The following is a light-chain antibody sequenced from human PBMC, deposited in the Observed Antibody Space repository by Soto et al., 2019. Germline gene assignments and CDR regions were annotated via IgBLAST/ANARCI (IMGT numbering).Light chain of an antibody. CDR3: SSYTSSSTLYV. Sequence: QSALTQPASVSGSPGQSITISCTGTSSDVGGYNYVSCYQQHPGKAPKLMIYEVSNRPSGVSSRFSGSKSGNTASLTISGLQAEDEADYYCSSYTSSSTLYVFGTGTKVTVL. J-gene: IGLJ1*01. CDR2: EVS. CDR1: SSDVGGYNY. V-gene: IGLV2-14*01.